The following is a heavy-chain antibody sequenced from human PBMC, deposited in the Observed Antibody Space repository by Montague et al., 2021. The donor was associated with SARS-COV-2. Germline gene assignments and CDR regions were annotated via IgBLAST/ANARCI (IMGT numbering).Heavy chain of an antibody. CDR1: GESFSGFF. J-gene: IGHJ4*02. D-gene: IGHD1-26*01. Sequence: SETLSLTCAVSGESFSGFFWCWIRQPPGKGLEWIAEINDRGVTNSNYNPSLGSRVTISADTSKNHFSLKLRSVTAADTAVYYCARWDPQTLTVISLRGKSAIDCWGQGTLVTVSS. V-gene: IGHV4-34*01. CDR3: ARWDPQTLTVISLRGKSAIDC. CDR2: INDRGVTNS.